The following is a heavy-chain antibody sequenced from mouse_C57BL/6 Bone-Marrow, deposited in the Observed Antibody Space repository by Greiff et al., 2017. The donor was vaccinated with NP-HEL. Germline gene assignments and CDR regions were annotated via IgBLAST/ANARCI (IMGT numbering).Heavy chain of an antibody. J-gene: IGHJ2*01. Sequence: DVKLVESGGGLVKPGGSLKLSCAASGFTFSDYGMHWVRQAPEKGLEWVAYISSGSGSTYYADTVKGRFTLTRDNAKNTRFLQMTILRSDYTAMYYFARVSGVVTEYWGQGTTLTVSS. CDR1: GFTFSDYG. CDR3: ARVSGVVTEY. V-gene: IGHV5-17*01. D-gene: IGHD1-1*01. CDR2: ISSGSGST.